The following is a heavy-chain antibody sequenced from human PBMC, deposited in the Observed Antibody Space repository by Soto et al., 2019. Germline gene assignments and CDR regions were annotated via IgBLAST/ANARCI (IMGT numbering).Heavy chain of an antibody. Sequence: SETLSLTCAVSGDSISSYYCMWIRQPPGKGLESIGYLYYGRSANYNPSLKSRVTFSVDTSTNQCSLTLSSMTAADTAVYYCARGDYDILTGYPNNWFDPWGQGTLVTVSS. CDR3: ARGDYDILTGYPNNWFDP. D-gene: IGHD3-9*01. CDR1: GDSISSYY. J-gene: IGHJ5*02. CDR2: LYYGRSA. V-gene: IGHV4-59*12.